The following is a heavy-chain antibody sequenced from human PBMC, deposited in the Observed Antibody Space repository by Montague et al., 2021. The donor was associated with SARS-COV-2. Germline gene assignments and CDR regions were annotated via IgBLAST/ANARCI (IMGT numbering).Heavy chain of an antibody. V-gene: IGHV2-70*11. D-gene: IGHD6-13*01. CDR3: ARILVAAAGSPFDP. CDR2: IDWDDDK. J-gene: IGHJ5*02. Sequence: PALVKPTQTLTLTCTFSGFSLSTSGMCVSWIRQPPGKALEWLARIDWDDDKYYSTSLKTRLTISKDTSKNQVVLTMTNMDPVDTATYYCARILVAAAGSPFDPWGQGTTVTVSS. CDR1: GFSLSTSGMC.